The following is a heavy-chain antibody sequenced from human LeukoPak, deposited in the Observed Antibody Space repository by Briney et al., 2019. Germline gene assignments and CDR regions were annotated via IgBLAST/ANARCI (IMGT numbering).Heavy chain of an antibody. CDR3: TTEAGDD. V-gene: IGHV3-15*01. J-gene: IGHJ4*02. CDR1: GFTFSNAW. Sequence: PGGSLRLSCAASGFTFSNAWMSWVRQAPGKGLEWVGHIKSKTDGGTTDYAAHVKGTFTISRDDSKNTLYLQMDSLKTEDTAVYYCTTEAGDDWGQGTLVTVAS. D-gene: IGHD5-24*01. CDR2: IKSKTDGGTT.